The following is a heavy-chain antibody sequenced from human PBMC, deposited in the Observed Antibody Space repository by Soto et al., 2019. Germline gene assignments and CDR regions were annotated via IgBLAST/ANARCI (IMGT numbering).Heavy chain of an antibody. J-gene: IGHJ4*02. D-gene: IGHD1-26*01. V-gene: IGHV1-69*12. CDR1: GGTFSSYT. CDR2: IIPMFGTT. CDR3: ARDGAGMGATSDY. Sequence: QVQLVQSGAEVKKPGSSVKVSCKASGGTFSSYTLNWVRQAPGPGLEWMGGIIPMFGTTDYAEKFQGRVTITADESTSTAYMELTGLRSEDTAVYYCARDGAGMGATSDYWGQGTLDTVSS.